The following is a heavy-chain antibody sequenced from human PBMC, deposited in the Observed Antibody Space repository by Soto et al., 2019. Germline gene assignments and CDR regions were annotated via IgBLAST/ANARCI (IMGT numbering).Heavy chain of an antibody. CDR2: ISSSSSTI. CDR1: GFTISSYS. D-gene: IGHD2-15*01. V-gene: IGHV3-48*02. J-gene: IGHJ4*02. CDR3: ARDCSGGSCYFYYFDY. Sequence: LRLSCAASGFTISSYSMNWVRQAPGKGLEWVSYISSSSSTIYYADSVKGRFTISRDNAKNSLYLQMNSLRDEDTAVYYCARDCSGGSCYFYYFDYWGQGTLVTVSS.